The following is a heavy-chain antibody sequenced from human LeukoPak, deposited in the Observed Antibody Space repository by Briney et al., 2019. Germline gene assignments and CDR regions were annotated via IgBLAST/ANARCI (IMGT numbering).Heavy chain of an antibody. J-gene: IGHJ3*02. CDR2: ISPYNGST. Sequence: EASVKVSCKASGYTFRDYGISWVRQAPGQGLEWMGWISPYNGSTNYALKLQGRVTMTTDTSTSTAYMELRSLRSDDTAVYYCARAITMIRGVIRDAFDIWGQGTMVTVSS. CDR1: GYTFRDYG. V-gene: IGHV1-18*01. D-gene: IGHD3-10*01. CDR3: ARAITMIRGVIRDAFDI.